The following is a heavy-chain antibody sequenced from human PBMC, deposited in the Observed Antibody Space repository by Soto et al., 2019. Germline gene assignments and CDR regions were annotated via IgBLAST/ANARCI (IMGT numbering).Heavy chain of an antibody. Sequence: GGSLRLSCAASGFTFSSYAMSWVRQAPGKGLEWVSAISGSGGSTYYADSVKGRFTISRDNSKNTLYLQMNSLRAEDIDVYYWSKGEEDNNDDGMDDWGQGTTVTVSS. V-gene: IGHV3-23*01. CDR1: GFTFSSYA. J-gene: IGHJ6*02. CDR3: SKGEEDNNDDGMDD. D-gene: IGHD1-1*01. CDR2: ISGSGGST.